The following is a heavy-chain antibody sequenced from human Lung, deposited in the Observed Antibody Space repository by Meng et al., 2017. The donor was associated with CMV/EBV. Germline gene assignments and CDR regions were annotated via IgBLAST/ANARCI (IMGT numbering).Heavy chain of an antibody. Sequence: QVQLRESGPALVKPSETLSLTCAVSGDYITNHNWWAWVRQPPGKGLEWIGEIPHRGSSAYNPSLKSRVSMSIDKSKNQFSLKLTPVTAADTAVYHCLRRSGGSVWGQGTLVTVSS. CDR1: GDYITNHNW. J-gene: IGHJ1*01. V-gene: IGHV4-4*02. CDR2: IPHRGSS. D-gene: IGHD3-10*01. CDR3: LRRSGGSV.